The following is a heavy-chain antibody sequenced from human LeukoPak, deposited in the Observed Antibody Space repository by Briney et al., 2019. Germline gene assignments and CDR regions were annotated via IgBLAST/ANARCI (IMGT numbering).Heavy chain of an antibody. J-gene: IGHJ4*02. CDR2: IYYSGYT. D-gene: IGHD3-10*01. CDR1: GGSISSSSYY. Sequence: PSETLSLTCTVSGGSISSSSYYWGWIRQPPGKGLEWIGSIYYSGYTYYNPSLESRVTISVDTSKNQFSLKLSAETAADTDIYYCAKHYMGSSYNRGLDYWGQGTLVTVSS. V-gene: IGHV4-39*01. CDR3: AKHYMGSSYNRGLDY.